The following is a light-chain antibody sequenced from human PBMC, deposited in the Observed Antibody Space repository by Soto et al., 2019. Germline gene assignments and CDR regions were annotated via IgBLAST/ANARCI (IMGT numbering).Light chain of an antibody. Sequence: QPVLTQPPSTSGTPGQRVTISCSGSSSNIVSNTVNWYQQLPGTAPKLLIYTDNQRPSGVPDRFSGSKSGTSASLAISGLQSEDEADYYCATWDDNLNGLYVFGPGTKLTVL. CDR3: ATWDDNLNGLYV. CDR2: TDN. J-gene: IGLJ1*01. V-gene: IGLV1-44*01. CDR1: SSNIVSNT.